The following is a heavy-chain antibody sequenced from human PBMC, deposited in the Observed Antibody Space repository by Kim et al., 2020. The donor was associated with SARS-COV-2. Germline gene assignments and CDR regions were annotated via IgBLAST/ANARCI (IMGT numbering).Heavy chain of an antibody. CDR3: ARHPFNYDMIVVVITGWFDP. CDR2: ICYSGST. J-gene: IGHJ5*02. V-gene: IGHV4-39*01. D-gene: IGHD3-22*01. Sequence: SETLSLTCTVSGGSISSSSYYWGWIRQPPGKGLEWIGSICYSGSTYYNPSLKSRVTISVDTSKNQFSLKLSSVTAADTAVYYCARHPFNYDMIVVVITGWFDPWGQGTLVTVSS. CDR1: GGSISSSSYY.